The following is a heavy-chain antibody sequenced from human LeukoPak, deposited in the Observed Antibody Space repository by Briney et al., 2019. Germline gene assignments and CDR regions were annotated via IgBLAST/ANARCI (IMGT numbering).Heavy chain of an antibody. CDR1: GGSFSGYY. J-gene: IGHJ4*02. Sequence: SETLSLTCAVYGGSFSGYYWSWIRQPPGKGLEWIGEINHSGSTNYNPSLKSRVTISVDTSKNQFSLQLNSVTPEDTAVYYCARGTWGSTYYFDYWGQGTLVTVSS. D-gene: IGHD7-27*01. CDR3: ARGTWGSTYYFDY. V-gene: IGHV4-34*01. CDR2: INHSGST.